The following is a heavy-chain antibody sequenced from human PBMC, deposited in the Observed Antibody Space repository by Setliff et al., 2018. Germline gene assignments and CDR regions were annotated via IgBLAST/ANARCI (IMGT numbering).Heavy chain of an antibody. V-gene: IGHV4-4*08. Sequence: LPETLSLTCTVSRGSISSSYWSWIRLPPGKGLEWIGYMYTSGTTEYNPSLNSRVTMSLDTSKNQFSLNLSSVTAADTAVYYCARGGGVAAAAWFDPWGQGTLVTVSS. J-gene: IGHJ5*02. CDR3: ARGGGVAAAAWFDP. D-gene: IGHD6-13*01. CDR1: RGSISSSY. CDR2: MYTSGTT.